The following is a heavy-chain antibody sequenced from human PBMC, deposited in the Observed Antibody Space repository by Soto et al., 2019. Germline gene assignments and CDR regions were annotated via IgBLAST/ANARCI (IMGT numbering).Heavy chain of an antibody. Sequence: QVQLQESGPGLVKPSGTLSLTCAVSGGSISSSNCWSWVRQPPGKGLEWIGEIYHSGGTNFNPSLKSRVTISVDKSKNQFSLKLNSVTAADTAVYYCARVSGSYYYGMDVWGQGTTVTVSS. CDR3: ARVSGSYYYGMDV. CDR1: GGSISSSNC. V-gene: IGHV4-4*02. J-gene: IGHJ6*02. CDR2: IYHSGGT.